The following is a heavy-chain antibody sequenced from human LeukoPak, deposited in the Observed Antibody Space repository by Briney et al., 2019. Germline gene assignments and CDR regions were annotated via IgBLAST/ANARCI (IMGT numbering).Heavy chain of an antibody. Sequence: GGSLRLSCAASGFXFSTYSINWVRQAPGKGLEWVSFISTSSSTIYYADSVRGRFTISRDNAKNSLYLQMNSLRDEDTAVYYCTKGETAVTSYLHFWGQGTLVTVSS. CDR2: ISTSSSTI. CDR3: TKGETAVTSYLHF. CDR1: GFXFSTYS. D-gene: IGHD4-17*01. J-gene: IGHJ4*02. V-gene: IGHV3-48*02.